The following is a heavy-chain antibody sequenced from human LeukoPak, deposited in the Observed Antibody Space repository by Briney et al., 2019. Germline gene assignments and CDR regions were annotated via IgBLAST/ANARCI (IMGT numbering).Heavy chain of an antibody. Sequence: GASVKVSCKASGGTFSSYAISWVRQAPGQGLEWMGGIIPIFGTANYAQKFQGRVTITADKSTSTAYMGLSSLRSEDTAVYYCARGDILTGYYFDYWGQGTLVTVSS. CDR1: GGTFSSYA. CDR3: ARGDILTGYYFDY. CDR2: IIPIFGTA. V-gene: IGHV1-69*06. D-gene: IGHD3-9*01. J-gene: IGHJ4*02.